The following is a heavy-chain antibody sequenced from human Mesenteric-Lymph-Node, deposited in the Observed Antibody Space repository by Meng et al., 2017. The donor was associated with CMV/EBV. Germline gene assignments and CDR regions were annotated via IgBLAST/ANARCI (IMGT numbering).Heavy chain of an antibody. D-gene: IGHD1-26*01. Sequence: GESLKISCAASGFTFSSYGMHWVRQAPGKGLEWVAFIRYDGSNKYYADSVKGRFTISRDDSKNTVYLQMNSLRVEDTAVYYCARDSGNYYFDSWGQGALVTVSS. CDR2: IRYDGSNK. V-gene: IGHV3-30*02. J-gene: IGHJ4*02. CDR1: GFTFSSYG. CDR3: ARDSGNYYFDS.